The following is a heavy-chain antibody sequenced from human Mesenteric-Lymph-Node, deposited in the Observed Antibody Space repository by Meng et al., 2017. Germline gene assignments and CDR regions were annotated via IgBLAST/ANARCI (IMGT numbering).Heavy chain of an antibody. D-gene: IGHD5-24*01. V-gene: IGHV3-21*01. CDR2: ISSSSSYI. J-gene: IGHJ4*02. Sequence: EVQLVESGGGLVQPGGSLRLSCAASGFTFSSYSMNWVRQAPGKGLEWVSSISSSSSYIYYADSVKGRFTISRDNAKNSLYLQMNSRRAEETAVYYCARNVRLRDGYNSDYWGQGTLVTVSS. CDR3: ARNVRLRDGYNSDY. CDR1: GFTFSSYS.